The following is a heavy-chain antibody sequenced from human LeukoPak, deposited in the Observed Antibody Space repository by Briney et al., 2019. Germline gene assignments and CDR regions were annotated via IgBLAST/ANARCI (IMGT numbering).Heavy chain of an antibody. CDR2: IYPSDSDT. CDR3: ARQGRAGGYTYGYFDY. V-gene: IGHV5-51*01. J-gene: IGHJ4*02. D-gene: IGHD5-18*01. Sequence: PGESLKISCKGSGYSFTSYWIGWVRQMPGKGLEWMGIIYPSDSDTRYSPSFQGQVTISADKSITTAYLQWSSLKASDTAMYYCARQGRAGGYTYGYFDYWGQGTLVTVSS. CDR1: GYSFTSYW.